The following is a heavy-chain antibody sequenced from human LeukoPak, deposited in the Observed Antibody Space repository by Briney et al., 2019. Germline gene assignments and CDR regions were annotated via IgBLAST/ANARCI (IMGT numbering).Heavy chain of an antibody. CDR2: IYRSGST. D-gene: IGHD2-21*01. CDR1: GGSISSGGYS. V-gene: IGHV4-30-2*01. Sequence: SETLSLTCAVSGGSISSGGYSWSWIRQPPGKGLEWIGYIYRSGSTYYNPFLKSRVTISVDRSKNQFSLKLSSVTAADTAVYYCARARGDQTLDYWGQGTLVTVSS. J-gene: IGHJ4*02. CDR3: ARARGDQTLDY.